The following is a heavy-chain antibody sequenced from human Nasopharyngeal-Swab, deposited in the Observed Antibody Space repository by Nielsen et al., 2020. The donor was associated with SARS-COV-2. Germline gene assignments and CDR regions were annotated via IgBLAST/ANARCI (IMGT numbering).Heavy chain of an antibody. V-gene: IGHV4-59*08. Sequence: RATGLEWIGYIYYSGSTNYNPSLKSRVTISVDTSKNQFSLKLSSVTAADTAVYYCARLKESSTYYYLYYFDYWGQGTLVTVSS. J-gene: IGHJ4*02. CDR3: ARLKESSTYYYLYYFDY. CDR2: IYYSGST. D-gene: IGHD3-22*01.